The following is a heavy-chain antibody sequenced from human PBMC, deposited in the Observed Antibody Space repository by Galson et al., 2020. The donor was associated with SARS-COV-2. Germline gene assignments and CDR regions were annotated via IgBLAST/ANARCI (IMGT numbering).Heavy chain of an antibody. Sequence: ETSETLSLTGSVSGVSIRGYYWTWIRQAPGKGLEWLGHVDAPAVGNYSPSLRGRLSISVDTSSNEVSLTLSSVTAADTAIYFCASRKDGYYDILTGWIRETEYYDGLDVWGQGTTVTVSS. CDR3: ASRKDGYYDILTGWIRETEYYDGLDV. D-gene: IGHD3-9*01. CDR1: GVSIRGYY. CDR2: VDAPAVG. V-gene: IGHV4-4*08. J-gene: IGHJ6*02.